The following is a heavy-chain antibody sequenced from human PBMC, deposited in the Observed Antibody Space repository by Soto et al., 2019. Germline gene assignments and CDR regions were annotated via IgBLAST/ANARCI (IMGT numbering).Heavy chain of an antibody. CDR1: VYTFTRYV. D-gene: IGHD2-2*01. V-gene: IGHV1-18*01. Sequence: XXVKGSCKASVYTFTRYVVSWVRQAPRQGLEWMGWISAYNGNTNYAQKLQGRVTMTTDTSTSTAYMELRSLRSDDTDVYYCARDVYCSSTSCYRSPFDYWGQGTLVTVSS. CDR2: ISAYNGNT. CDR3: ARDVYCSSTSCYRSPFDY. J-gene: IGHJ4*02.